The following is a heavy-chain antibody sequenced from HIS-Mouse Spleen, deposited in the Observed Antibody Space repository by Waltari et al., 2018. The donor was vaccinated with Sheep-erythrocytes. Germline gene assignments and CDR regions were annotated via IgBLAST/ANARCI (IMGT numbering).Heavy chain of an antibody. CDR3: AKDGGGNWFDP. CDR2: ISYDGSNK. CDR1: GFTFGSYG. V-gene: IGHV3-30*18. Sequence: QVQLVESGGGVVQPGRSLRLSCAAPGFTFGSYGMHWVRQAPGKGLEWVAVISYDGSNKYYADSVKGRFTISRDNSKNTVYLQMNSLRAEDTAVYYCAKDGGGNWFDPWGQGTLVTVSS. D-gene: IGHD3-10*01. J-gene: IGHJ5*02.